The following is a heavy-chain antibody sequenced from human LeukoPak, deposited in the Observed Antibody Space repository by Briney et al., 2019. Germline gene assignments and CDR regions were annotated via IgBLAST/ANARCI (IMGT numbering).Heavy chain of an antibody. CDR1: GGSIRSNNW. Sequence: PSGTLSLTCAVSGGSIRSNNWWSWVRQPPGKGLEWIGEIYHGGNTNYNPSLKSRVTISVDTSKNQFSLKLSSVTAADTAVYYCARRYFDYSGNWYFDLWGRGTLVTGSS. CDR3: ARRYFDYSGNWYFDL. J-gene: IGHJ2*01. V-gene: IGHV4-4*02. CDR2: IYHGGNT. D-gene: IGHD3-9*01.